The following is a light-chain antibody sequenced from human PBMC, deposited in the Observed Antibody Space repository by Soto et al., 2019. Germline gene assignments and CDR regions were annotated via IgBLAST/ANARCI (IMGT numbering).Light chain of an antibody. CDR3: QQYERYST. V-gene: IGKV1-5*03. CDR2: KAS. CDR1: QNIYTW. J-gene: IGKJ1*01. Sequence: QVTQSPSTQSASVGDRVTITCRASQNIYTWLAWYQQKPGIAPKLLIHKASTLESGVPSRFSGSGYGTEFTLTISGLQPEDSATYYCQQYERYSTFGQGTKVDIK.